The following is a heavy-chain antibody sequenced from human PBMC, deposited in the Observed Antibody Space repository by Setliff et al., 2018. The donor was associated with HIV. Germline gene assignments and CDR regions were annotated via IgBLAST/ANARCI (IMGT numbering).Heavy chain of an antibody. CDR3: ARDRIESALNY. D-gene: IGHD3-16*01. CDR2: ISYDGSNK. CDR1: GFTLSSYA. J-gene: IGHJ4*02. V-gene: IGHV3-30*04. Sequence: GGSLRLSCAASGFTLSSYAMHWVRQAPGKGLEWVAVISYDGSNKYYADSLKGRFTISRDNAKNSLYLQMNSLRAEDTAVYYCARDRIESALNYWGQGTLVTVSS.